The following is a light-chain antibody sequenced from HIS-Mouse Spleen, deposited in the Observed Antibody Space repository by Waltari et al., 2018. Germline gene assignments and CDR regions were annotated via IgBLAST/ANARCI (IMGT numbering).Light chain of an antibody. CDR2: EGS. CDR1: SRDVRSYNL. CDR3: CSYAGSSTLV. J-gene: IGLJ3*02. V-gene: IGLV2-23*01. Sequence: QSALTQPASVSGSPGQSITISCTGTSRDVRSYNLVSWYQQHPGKAPKLMIYEGSKRPSGVSNRFSGSKSGNTASLTISGLQAEDEADYYCCSYAGSSTLVFGGGTKLTVL.